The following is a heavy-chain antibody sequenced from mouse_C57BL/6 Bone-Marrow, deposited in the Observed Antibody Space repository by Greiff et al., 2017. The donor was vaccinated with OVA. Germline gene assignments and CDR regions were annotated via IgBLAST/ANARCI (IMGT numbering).Heavy chain of an antibody. V-gene: IGHV14-2*01. J-gene: IGHJ2*01. D-gene: IGHD4-1*01. CDR3: ARRLTGTYFDY. CDR2: IDPEDGDT. CDR1: GFNIKDYY. Sequence: VQLQQSGAELVKPGASVKLSCTASGFNIKDYYMHWVKQRTEQGLEWIGRIDPEDGDTKYAPKFQGKATITADTSSNTAYLQLSSLTSEDTAVYYCARRLTGTYFDYWGQGTTLTVSS.